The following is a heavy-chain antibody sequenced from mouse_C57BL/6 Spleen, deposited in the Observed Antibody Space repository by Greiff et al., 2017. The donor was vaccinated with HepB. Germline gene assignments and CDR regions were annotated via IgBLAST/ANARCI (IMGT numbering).Heavy chain of an antibody. Sequence: EVHLVESGGGLVQPKGSLKLSCAASGFSFNTYAMNWVRQAPGKGLEWVARIRSKSNNYATYYADSVKDRFTISRDDAESMLYLQMYNLKTEDTAMYCCVRHAGSGAMGYWGQGASVTVSS. J-gene: IGHJ4*01. CDR2: IRSKSNNYAT. D-gene: IGHD3-1*01. V-gene: IGHV10-1*01. CDR1: GFSFNTYA. CDR3: VRHAGSGAMGY.